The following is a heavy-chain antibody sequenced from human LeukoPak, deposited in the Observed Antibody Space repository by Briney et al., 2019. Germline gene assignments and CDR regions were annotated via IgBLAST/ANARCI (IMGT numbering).Heavy chain of an antibody. J-gene: IGHJ4*02. CDR2: IDPSDSYT. CDR3: ARLTYFYASGSPNLYYFDY. D-gene: IGHD3-10*01. CDR1: GYSFTNYW. V-gene: IGHV5-10-1*01. Sequence: GESLKISCKGSGYSFTNYWIIWVRQMPGKGLECMGRIDPSDSYTNYSLSFQGHVTISADKSISTAYLQWSSLKASDTAMYYCARLTYFYASGSPNLYYFDYWGQGTLVTVSS.